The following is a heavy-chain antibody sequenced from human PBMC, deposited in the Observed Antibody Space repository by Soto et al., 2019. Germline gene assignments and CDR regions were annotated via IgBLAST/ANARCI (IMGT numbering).Heavy chain of an antibody. Sequence: ASVKVSCKASGYTFTSYGISWVRQAPGQGLEWMGWISAYNGNTNYAQKLQGRVTMTTDTSTSTAYMELRSLRSDDTAVYYCARVMHATIYDCWGGYSIDYWGQGTLVTVSS. CDR3: ARVMHATIYDCWGGYSIDY. V-gene: IGHV1-18*04. CDR1: GYTFTSYG. CDR2: ISAYNGNT. J-gene: IGHJ4*02. D-gene: IGHD3-3*01.